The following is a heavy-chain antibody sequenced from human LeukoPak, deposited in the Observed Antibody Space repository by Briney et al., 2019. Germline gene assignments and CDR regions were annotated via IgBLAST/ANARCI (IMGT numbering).Heavy chain of an antibody. D-gene: IGHD1-26*01. V-gene: IGHV3-43*02. CDR3: ARAATRLDY. J-gene: IGHJ4*02. CDR1: GFTFDDYA. Sequence: PGGSLRLSCAASGFTFDDYAMHWVRQAPGKGLEWVSLISGDGGSTYYADSVKGRFTISRDNAKNTLYLQMNSLRAEDTAVYYCARAATRLDYWGQGTLVTVSS. CDR2: ISGDGGST.